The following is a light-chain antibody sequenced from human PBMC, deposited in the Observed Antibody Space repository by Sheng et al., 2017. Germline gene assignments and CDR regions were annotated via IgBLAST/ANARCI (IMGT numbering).Light chain of an antibody. CDR2: GAS. Sequence: EIVMTQSPGTLSVSPGERATLSCRASQSVSSNLAWYQQKPGQAPRLLIYGASTRANGMPARFSGSGSGTEFTLTISSLQSEDFAVYYCQQYNNWPFTFGQGTRLEIK. CDR3: QQYNNWPFT. CDR1: QSVSSN. V-gene: IGKV3-15*01. J-gene: IGKJ5*01.